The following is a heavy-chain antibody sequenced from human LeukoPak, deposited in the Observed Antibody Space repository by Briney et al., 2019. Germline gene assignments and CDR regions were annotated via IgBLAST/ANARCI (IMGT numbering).Heavy chain of an antibody. CDR2: ISGSGGSI. CDR1: GFTFSSYA. J-gene: IGHJ4*02. CDR3: AKDYCRGGSCYSGLEY. D-gene: IGHD2-15*01. Sequence: GGSLRLSCAASGFTFSSYAMSWVRQAPGKGLEWVSVISGSGGSIHYADSVKGRFTISRDNPKNTLSLQMNSLRAEDTAVYYCAKDYCRGGSCYSGLEYWGQGTLVTVSS. V-gene: IGHV3-23*01.